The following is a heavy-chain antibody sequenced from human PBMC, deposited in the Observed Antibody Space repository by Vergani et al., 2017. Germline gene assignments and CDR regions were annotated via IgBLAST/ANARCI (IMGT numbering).Heavy chain of an antibody. CDR1: GFTFDDYA. D-gene: IGHD3-3*01. CDR3: ARESDFGAFDY. J-gene: IGHJ4*02. CDR2: ISWNSGST. Sequence: EVQLVESGGGLVQPGRSLRLSCAASGFTFDDYAMHWVRQAPGKGLEWVSGISWNSGSTGYADSVKGRFTISRDNAKNSLYLQMNSLRAEDTAVYYCARESDFGAFDYWGQGTLVTVSS. V-gene: IGHV3-9*01.